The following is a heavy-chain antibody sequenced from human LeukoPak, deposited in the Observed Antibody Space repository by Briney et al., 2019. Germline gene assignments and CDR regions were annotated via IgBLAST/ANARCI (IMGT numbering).Heavy chain of an antibody. Sequence: GGSLRLSCAASGFTVSGDFMTWVRQAAGKGLEWVSIIYNGGTTYYADSVRGRFTISKDNSYNTLYLQMNSLGPDDTAIYYCARVLRSGISGFALNAWGQGTMVTVSS. J-gene: IGHJ3*01. CDR3: ARVLRSGISGFALNA. CDR2: IYNGGTT. CDR1: GFTVSGDF. V-gene: IGHV3-66*02. D-gene: IGHD3-3*01.